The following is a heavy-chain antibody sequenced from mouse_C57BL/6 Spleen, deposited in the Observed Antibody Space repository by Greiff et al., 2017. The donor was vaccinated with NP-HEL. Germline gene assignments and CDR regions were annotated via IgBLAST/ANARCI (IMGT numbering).Heavy chain of an antibody. V-gene: IGHV1-53*01. CDR1: GYTFTSYW. Sequence: QVQLQQPGTELVKPGASVKLSCKASGYTFTSYWMHWVKQRPGQGLEWIGYINPSNGGTNYNEKFKSRSTMTVDKSSSTAYMQLSSLTSEDTAVYYCARSASITPDLYFDGWGTVTTVTAAS. CDR2: INPSNGGT. J-gene: IGHJ1*03. CDR3: ARSASITPDLYFDG. D-gene: IGHD1-1*01.